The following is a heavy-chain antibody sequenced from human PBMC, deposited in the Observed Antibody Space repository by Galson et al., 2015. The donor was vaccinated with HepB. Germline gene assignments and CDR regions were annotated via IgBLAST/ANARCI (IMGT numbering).Heavy chain of an antibody. CDR1: GGTFNNYA. CDR3: ARVSRAIFRLYDAFEI. CDR2: VIPLFGSA. Sequence: SVKVSCKASGGTFNNYAINWVRQAPGHGLEWMGGVIPLFGSANYAQKFQGRVTITADEATSTAFMELSGLRSDDTAVYYCARVSRAIFRLYDAFEIWGQGTLVPVSS. D-gene: IGHD2/OR15-2a*01. V-gene: IGHV1-69*13. J-gene: IGHJ3*02.